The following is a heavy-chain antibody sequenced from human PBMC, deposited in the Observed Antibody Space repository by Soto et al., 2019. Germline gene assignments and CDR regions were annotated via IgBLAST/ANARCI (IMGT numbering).Heavy chain of an antibody. J-gene: IGHJ4*02. D-gene: IGHD6-13*01. CDR1: GYNFTSYG. Sequence: QVQLVQSGAEVKKPGASVKVSCKASGYNFTSYGISWVRQAPGQGLEWMGWISAYNGNTNYAQKLQGRVTMTTDTATSTAYMELRSLRSDDTAVYYCARVFVAALFSSTFDYWGQGTLVTVSS. CDR2: ISAYNGNT. CDR3: ARVFVAALFSSTFDY. V-gene: IGHV1-18*01.